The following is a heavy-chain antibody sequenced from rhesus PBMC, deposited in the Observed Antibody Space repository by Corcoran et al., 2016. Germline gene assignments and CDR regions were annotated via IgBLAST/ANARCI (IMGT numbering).Heavy chain of an antibody. D-gene: IGHD1-1-1*01. Sequence: EVQLVQSGAEVKKPGASVKISCKASGYTSTDHFMNWVRQAPGKGLEWMGRVDPEDGETDSAQMFQDRVTITADMSTDTAYMELSSLRSEDTAVYYCARDLAGSYGLDSWGQGVVVTVSS. J-gene: IGHJ6*01. V-gene: IGHV1-111*02. CDR1: GYTSTDHF. CDR3: ARDLAGSYGLDS. CDR2: VDPEDGET.